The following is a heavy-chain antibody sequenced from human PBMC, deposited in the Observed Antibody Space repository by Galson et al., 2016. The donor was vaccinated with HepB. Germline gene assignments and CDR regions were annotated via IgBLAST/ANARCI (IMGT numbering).Heavy chain of an antibody. Sequence: SVKVSCKASGFTFTTYDINWVRQATGQGLEWLGWMIPNSGTTGYAQKFQGRVTMTRNTPISTAYMELSSLRSEDTAVYYCARGRYCSGGSCYGGFDYWGQGALVTVSS. CDR1: GFTFTTYD. V-gene: IGHV1-8*01. D-gene: IGHD2-15*01. CDR3: ARGRYCSGGSCYGGFDY. CDR2: MIPNSGTT. J-gene: IGHJ4*02.